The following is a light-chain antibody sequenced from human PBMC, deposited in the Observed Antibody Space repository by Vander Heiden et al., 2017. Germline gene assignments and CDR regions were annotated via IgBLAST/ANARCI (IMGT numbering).Light chain of an antibody. V-gene: IGKV1-39*01. Sequence: DIEITQSPSPPSASVGASLHITRRESQTTSSYLNWYQQKPGKAPKLLIYAASSLQSGVPSRFSGSGSGTDFTLTISSLQPEDFATYYCQQSYSTPYTFGQGTKLEIK. CDR2: AAS. CDR1: QTTSSY. J-gene: IGKJ2*01. CDR3: QQSYSTPYT.